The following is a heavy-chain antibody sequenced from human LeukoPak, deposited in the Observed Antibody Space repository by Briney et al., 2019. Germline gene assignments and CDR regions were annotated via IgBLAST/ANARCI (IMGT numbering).Heavy chain of an antibody. CDR2: IYYSGST. D-gene: IGHD3-3*01. V-gene: IGHV4-38-2*01. CDR1: DYYINNGYY. CDR3: ARSWGYDFWTGNLLDY. Sequence: SETLSLTCRVSDYYINNGYYWGWIRQPPGKGLEWIGSIYYSGSTYYNTSLKSRVTISVDMSKNQFSLRVTSVTAADTAVYYCARSWGYDFWTGNLLDYWGQGTLVSVSS. J-gene: IGHJ4*02.